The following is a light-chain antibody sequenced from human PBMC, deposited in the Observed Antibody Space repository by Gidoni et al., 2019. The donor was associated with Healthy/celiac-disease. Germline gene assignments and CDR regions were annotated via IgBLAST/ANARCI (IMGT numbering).Light chain of an antibody. CDR3: SSYTSSSTYV. CDR1: SSDVGGSNY. J-gene: IGLJ1*01. V-gene: IGLV2-14*03. Sequence: QSALTQPASVSGSPGQSITIPCPGTSSDVGGSNYVSWYQQHPGKAPNLMIYDVSNRPSGVSNRFSGYKSGNTASLTISGLQAEDEADYYCSSYTSSSTYVFGTGTKVTVL. CDR2: DVS.